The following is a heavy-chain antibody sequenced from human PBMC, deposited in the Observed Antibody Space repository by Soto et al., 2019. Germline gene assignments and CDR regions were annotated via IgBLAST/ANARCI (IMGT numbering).Heavy chain of an antibody. CDR2: ISWNSGSI. Sequence: EVQLVESGGGLVQPGRSLRLSCAASGFTFDDYAMHWVRQAPGKGLEWVSGISWNSGSIGYADSVKGRFTISRDNAKNSLYLQMNSLRAEDTALYYCAKDPAAAGSYWYFDLWGRGTLVTVSS. J-gene: IGHJ2*01. CDR3: AKDPAAAGSYWYFDL. CDR1: GFTFDDYA. D-gene: IGHD6-13*01. V-gene: IGHV3-9*01.